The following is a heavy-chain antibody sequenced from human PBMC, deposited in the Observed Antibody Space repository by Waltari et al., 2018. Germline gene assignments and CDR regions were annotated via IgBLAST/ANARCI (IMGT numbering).Heavy chain of an antibody. V-gene: IGHV1-2*06. D-gene: IGHD1-26*01. J-gene: IGHJ4*02. CDR2: INPNSGGT. CDR3: ARAGQWRVGAASHFDY. Sequence: QVQLVQSGAEVKKPGASVKVSCKASGYTFTGYYMHWVRLAPGQGLEWMGRINPNSGGTNYAKKFQGRVTMTRDTSISTAYMELSRLRSDDTAVYYCARAGQWRVGAASHFDYWGQGTLVTVSS. CDR1: GYTFTGYY.